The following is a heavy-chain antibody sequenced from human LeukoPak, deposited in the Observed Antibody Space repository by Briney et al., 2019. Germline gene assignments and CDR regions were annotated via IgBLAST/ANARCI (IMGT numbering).Heavy chain of an antibody. J-gene: IGHJ3*02. CDR3: ARARGDAFDI. CDR2: IYTSGST. V-gene: IGHV4-39*07. CDR1: GGSISSSSYY. Sequence: SETLSLTCTVSGGSISSSSYYWGWIRQPPGKGLEWIGRIYTSGSTNYNPSLKSRVTMSVDTSKNQFSLKLSSVTAADTAVYYCARARGDAFDIWGQGTMVTVSS.